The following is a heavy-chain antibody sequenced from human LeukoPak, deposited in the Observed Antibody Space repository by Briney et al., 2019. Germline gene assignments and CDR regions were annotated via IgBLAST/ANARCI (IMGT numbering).Heavy chain of an antibody. D-gene: IGHD6-13*01. V-gene: IGHV3-23*01. CDR3: AKSGYSSSWSNAAVYNWFDP. CDR1: GFTFSSYG. Sequence: QTGGSLRLSCAASGFTFSSYGLNWVRQAPGKGLEWASVISGSGGSTYYADSVKGRFTISRDNSKNTLYLQMNSLRAEDTAVYYCAKSGYSSSWSNAAVYNWFDPWGRGTLVTVSS. J-gene: IGHJ5*02. CDR2: ISGSGGST.